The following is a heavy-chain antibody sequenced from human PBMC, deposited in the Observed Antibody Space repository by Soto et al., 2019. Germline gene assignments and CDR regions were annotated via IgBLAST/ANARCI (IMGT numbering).Heavy chain of an antibody. Sequence: PSETLSLTCAVSCGSFNDYYWIWIRQPPGNGLYCLGDIRYSVITNXXPSLKSRXXISVDRSRKQXSLKLTSVTAADTAVYYCARGEAYNNYTARWVQGTLVTVSS. CDR2: IRYSVIT. V-gene: IGHV4-34*01. CDR3: ARGEAYNNYTAR. D-gene: IGHD4-4*01. J-gene: IGHJ4*02. CDR1: CGSFNDYY.